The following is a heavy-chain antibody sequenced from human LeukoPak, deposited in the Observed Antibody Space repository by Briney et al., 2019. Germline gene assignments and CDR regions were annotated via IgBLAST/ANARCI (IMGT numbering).Heavy chain of an antibody. J-gene: IGHJ4*02. V-gene: IGHV4-34*01. D-gene: IGHD2-15*01. CDR2: INHSGST. CDR1: GGSFSGYY. Sequence: PSETLSLTCAVYGGSFSGYYWSWIRQPPGKGLEWIGEINHSGSTNYNPSLKSRVTISVDTSKNQFSLKLSSVTAADTAVYYCAKANCSGGSCYTDYWGQGTLVTVSS. CDR3: AKANCSGGSCYTDY.